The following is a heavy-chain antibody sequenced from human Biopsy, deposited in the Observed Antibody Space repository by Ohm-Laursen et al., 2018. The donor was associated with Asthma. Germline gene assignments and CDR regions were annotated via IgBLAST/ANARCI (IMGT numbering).Heavy chain of an antibody. CDR3: AKITTDRQKANNWFDP. V-gene: IGHV3-23*01. CDR2: ISASGVRT. Sequence: SLRLSCSASGFAFNNSSMTWVRQAPGKGLEWVSSISASGVRTFYADSVKGCFTVSRDSSRNTLYLQLSTLRVEDTAVYFCAKITTDRQKANNWFDPWGQGTLVTVSS. D-gene: IGHD3-22*01. J-gene: IGHJ5*02. CDR1: GFAFNNSS.